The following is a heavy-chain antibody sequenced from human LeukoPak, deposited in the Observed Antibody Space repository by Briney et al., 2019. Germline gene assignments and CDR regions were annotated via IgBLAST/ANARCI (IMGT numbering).Heavy chain of an antibody. CDR2: ISGSGGST. CDR1: GFTFSSYA. J-gene: IGHJ3*02. Sequence: GGSLRLSCAASGFTFSSYAMSWVRQAPGKGLEWVSAISGSGGSTYYADSVKGRFTISRDNAKNSLYLQMNSLRAEDTAVYYCARVGIRDAFDIWGQGTMVTVSS. V-gene: IGHV3-23*01. CDR3: ARVGIRDAFDI. D-gene: IGHD3-10*01.